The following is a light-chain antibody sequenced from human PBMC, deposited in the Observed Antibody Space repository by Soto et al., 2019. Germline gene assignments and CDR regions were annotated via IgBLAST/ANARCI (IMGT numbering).Light chain of an antibody. J-gene: IGLJ2*01. V-gene: IGLV2-14*01. CDR3: SSYTSSSTLGV. CDR1: SSDVGGYNY. Sequence: QSALTQPASVSGSPGQSITISCTGTSSDVGGYNYVSWYQQHPGKAPKLRIFDVSNRPSGVSSRFSGSKSGNTASLTISGLQAEDEADYYCSSYTSSSTLGVFGGGTKLTVL. CDR2: DVS.